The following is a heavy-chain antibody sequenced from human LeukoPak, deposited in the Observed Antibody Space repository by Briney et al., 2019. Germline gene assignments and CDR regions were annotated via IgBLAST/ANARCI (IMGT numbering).Heavy chain of an antibody. D-gene: IGHD4-11*01. CDR3: ARGDPSHYDYSNYAGV. Sequence: ASVKVSCKASGGTSSSYTISWVRQAPGQGLEWMGRIIPILGIANYAQKFQGRVTITADKSTSTAYMELSSLRSDDTAVYYCARGDPSHYDYSNYAGVWGQGTLVTVSS. CDR2: IIPILGIA. J-gene: IGHJ4*02. V-gene: IGHV1-69*02. CDR1: GGTSSSYT.